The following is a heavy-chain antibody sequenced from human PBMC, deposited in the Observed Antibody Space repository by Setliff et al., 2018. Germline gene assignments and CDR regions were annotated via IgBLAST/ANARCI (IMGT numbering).Heavy chain of an antibody. CDR1: GFTFSGYY. V-gene: IGHV3-30*02. CDR3: AKDYPATSGDYYWFDP. D-gene: IGHD4-17*01. Sequence: PGGSLRLSCAASGFTFSGYYMHWVRQAPGKGLEWVAFIRYDGSNKYYADSVKGRFTISRDNSKNTLYLQMNSLRAEDTAVYYCAKDYPATSGDYYWFDPWGQGTLVTVSS. J-gene: IGHJ5*02. CDR2: IRYDGSNK.